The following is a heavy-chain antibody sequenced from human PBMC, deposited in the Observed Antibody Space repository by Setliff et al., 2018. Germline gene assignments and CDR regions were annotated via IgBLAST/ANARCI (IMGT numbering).Heavy chain of an antibody. CDR1: GASLSSGTYY. V-gene: IGHV4-39*01. J-gene: IGHJ4*02. CDR3: ARTGTYRYFDY. Sequence: SETLSLTCTVSGASLSSGTYYWGWIRQPPGKGLEWIGRIYYRGDTYYNASLKGRLTIXXXTAXXXXXXXXTSVTAADTAVYYCARTGTYRYFDYWGQGALVTVSS. D-gene: IGHD1-1*01. CDR2: IYYRGDT.